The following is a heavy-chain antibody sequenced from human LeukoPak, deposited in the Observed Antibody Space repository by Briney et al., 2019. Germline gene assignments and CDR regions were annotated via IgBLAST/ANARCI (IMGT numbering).Heavy chain of an antibody. Sequence: GGSLRLSCAASGFTFSGSAMHWVRQAPGKGLEWVGRIKSKTETYATSYAASVKGRFTISRDDSRNTAFLQMDSLKIEDTGVYYCTRYVDGSGRYSDCWGQGSLVTVSS. J-gene: IGHJ4*02. CDR2: IKSKTETYAT. D-gene: IGHD3-10*01. V-gene: IGHV3-73*01. CDR3: TRYVDGSGRYSDC. CDR1: GFTFSGSA.